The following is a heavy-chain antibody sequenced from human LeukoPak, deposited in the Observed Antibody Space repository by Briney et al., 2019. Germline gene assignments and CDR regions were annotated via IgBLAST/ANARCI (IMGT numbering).Heavy chain of an antibody. CDR1: GDFIISGSYY. Sequence: PSETLSLTCTVSGDFIISGSYYWSWIRQPAGKGLEWIGLIYTSGSTNYNPSLKSRLTISLDTSKNQFSLKLSSVTAADTAVYYCARASSGWGFYWGQGTLVTVSS. V-gene: IGHV4-61*02. CDR3: ARASSGWGFY. D-gene: IGHD6-19*01. CDR2: IYTSGST. J-gene: IGHJ4*02.